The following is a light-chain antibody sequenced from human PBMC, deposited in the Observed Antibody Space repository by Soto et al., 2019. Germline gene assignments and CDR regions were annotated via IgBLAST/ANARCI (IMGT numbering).Light chain of an antibody. Sequence: EIVLTQSPGTLSLSPGERATLSCRASQSVSSSYLAWYQQKPGQAPRRRIYGASSRATGIPYRFSGSGSGTDFALTISRLEPEDFAVYYCQQYGSSPIFTFRGGTKVDIK. CDR2: GAS. J-gene: IGKJ3*01. CDR3: QQYGSSPIFT. CDR1: QSVSSSY. V-gene: IGKV3-20*01.